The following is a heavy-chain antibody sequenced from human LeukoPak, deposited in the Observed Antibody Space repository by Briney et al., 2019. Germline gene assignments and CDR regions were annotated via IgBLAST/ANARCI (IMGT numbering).Heavy chain of an antibody. CDR2: INPNSGGT. V-gene: IGHV1-2*02. D-gene: IGHD3-3*01. CDR3: ARVPSMTIFHGMDV. CDR1: GYTFTGYY. Sequence: ASVKVSCKASGYTFTGYYMHWVRQAPGQGPEWMGWINPNSGGTNYAQKFQGRVTMARDTSISTAYMELSRLRSDDTAVYYCARVPSMTIFHGMDVWGQGTTVTVSS. J-gene: IGHJ6*02.